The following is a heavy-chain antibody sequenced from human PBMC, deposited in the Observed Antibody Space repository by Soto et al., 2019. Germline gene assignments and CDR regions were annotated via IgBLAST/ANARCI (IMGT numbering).Heavy chain of an antibody. Sequence: SETLSLTCSVSGGSMKSFCWSWIRQPPGKGLEWIGYIPNSGGPTYTPSLKSRVTIAIDTSRNQFSLRLTSVTTADTAVYYCAASQMGLTSGLGTWGQG. J-gene: IGHJ4*02. CDR2: IPNSGGP. CDR3: AASQMGLTSGLGT. CDR1: GGSMKSFC. V-gene: IGHV4-59*01. D-gene: IGHD1-1*01.